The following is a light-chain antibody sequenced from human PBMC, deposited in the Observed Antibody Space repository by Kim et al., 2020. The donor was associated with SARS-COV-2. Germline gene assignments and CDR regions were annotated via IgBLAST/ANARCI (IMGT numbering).Light chain of an antibody. Sequence: DIVMTQSSLSLPVTPGEPASISCRSSQSLLHSNGYNYLDWYLQKPGQSPQLLIYLGSNRASGVPDRFSGSGSGTDFTLKISRVEAEDVGVYYCMQALQTPITFGEGTRLDIK. CDR2: LGS. CDR3: MQALQTPIT. J-gene: IGKJ5*01. V-gene: IGKV2-28*01. CDR1: QSLLHSNGYNY.